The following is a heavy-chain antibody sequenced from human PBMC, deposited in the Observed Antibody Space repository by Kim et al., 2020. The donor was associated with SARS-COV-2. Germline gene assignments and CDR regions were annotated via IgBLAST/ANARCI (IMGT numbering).Heavy chain of an antibody. J-gene: IGHJ4*02. CDR3: AKVGATLVY. Sequence: RTYYAESVKGRFTISRDNSKNTLYLQMNSLRAEDTAVYYCAKVGATLVYWGQGTLVTVSS. V-gene: IGHV3-23*01. D-gene: IGHD1-26*01. CDR2: RT.